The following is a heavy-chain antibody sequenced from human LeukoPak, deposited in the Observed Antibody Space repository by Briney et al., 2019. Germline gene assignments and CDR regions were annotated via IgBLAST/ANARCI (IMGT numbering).Heavy chain of an antibody. CDR2: INTDGSNT. CDR3: VKEVNQLIFHYNYMDV. V-gene: IGHV3-74*01. D-gene: IGHD2-2*01. Sequence: PGGSLRLSCAASGYTFSSYWMHWVRQAPGKGLVWVSRINTDGSNTTYADSVKGRFTISRDNAKNTLYLQMNTLRVEDTAVYYCVKEVNQLIFHYNYMDVWGKGTTITVSS. J-gene: IGHJ6*03. CDR1: GYTFSSYW.